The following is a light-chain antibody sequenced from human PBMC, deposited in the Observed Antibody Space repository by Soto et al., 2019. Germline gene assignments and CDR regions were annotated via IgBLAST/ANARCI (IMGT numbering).Light chain of an antibody. J-gene: IGLJ1*01. Sequence: QSVLTQPPSVSGAPGQRVTISCTGSSSNIGAGYDVHWYQQLPGTAPKLLIYGNSNRPSGVPDRFSGSKSSTSASLAITGLPAEDEADYYCPSYDRSLSDHVFGTGTKVTVL. CDR3: PSYDRSLSDHV. CDR2: GNS. V-gene: IGLV1-40*01. CDR1: SSNIGAGYD.